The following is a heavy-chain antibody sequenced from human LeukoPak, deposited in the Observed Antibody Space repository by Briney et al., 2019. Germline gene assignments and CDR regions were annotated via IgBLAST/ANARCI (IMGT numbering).Heavy chain of an antibody. V-gene: IGHV3-48*03. Sequence: GGSLRLSCAASGFTFSSYEMNWVRQAPGKGLEWVSYISSSGSTIYYADSVKGRFTISRDNAKNSLYLQMNSLRAEDTAVYYCAREPRTMAHFDYWGQGTLVTVSS. CDR3: AREPRTMAHFDY. CDR2: ISSSGSTI. J-gene: IGHJ4*02. CDR1: GFTFSSYE. D-gene: IGHD3-10*01.